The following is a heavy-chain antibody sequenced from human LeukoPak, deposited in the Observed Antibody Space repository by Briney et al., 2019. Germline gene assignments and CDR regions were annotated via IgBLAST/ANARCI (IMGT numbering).Heavy chain of an antibody. Sequence: ASVKVSCKASGYTFTSYGISWVRQAPGQGLEWMGWISAYNGNTNYAQKLQGRVTMTTDTSTSTAYMELRSLRSDDTAVYYCARVSEYSSGWYFAYYYYGMDVWGQGTTVTASS. CDR2: ISAYNGNT. CDR1: GYTFTSYG. CDR3: ARVSEYSSGWYFAYYYYGMDV. D-gene: IGHD6-19*01. J-gene: IGHJ6*02. V-gene: IGHV1-18*01.